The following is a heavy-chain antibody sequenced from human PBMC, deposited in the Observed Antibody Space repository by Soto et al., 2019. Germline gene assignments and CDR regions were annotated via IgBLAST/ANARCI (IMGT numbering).Heavy chain of an antibody. D-gene: IGHD2-15*01. Sequence: PSETLSLTCTISGASISSLYWSWVRQPPGKGLEWIGYIHYSGSTNYNPSLKSRVTILVDTSKNQCSLRLSSVTAADTAVYYCAGGGWSMDVWGQGTTVTVSS. CDR2: IHYSGST. V-gene: IGHV4-59*11. CDR3: AGGGWSMDV. CDR1: GASISSLY. J-gene: IGHJ6*02.